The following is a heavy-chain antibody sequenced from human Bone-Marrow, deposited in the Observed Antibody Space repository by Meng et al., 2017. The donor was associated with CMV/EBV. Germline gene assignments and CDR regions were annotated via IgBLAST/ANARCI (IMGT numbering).Heavy chain of an antibody. V-gene: IGHV4-39*07. CDR1: GGSISSSSYY. J-gene: IGHJ5*02. CDR3: ARGGFNFRNWFDP. CDR2: IYYSGST. Sequence: SETLSLTCTVSGGSISSSSYYWGWIRQPPGKGLEWIGSIYYSGSTYYNPSLKSRVTISVDTSKNQFSLKLSPVTAADTAVYYCARGGFNFRNWFDPWGQGTLVTVSS.